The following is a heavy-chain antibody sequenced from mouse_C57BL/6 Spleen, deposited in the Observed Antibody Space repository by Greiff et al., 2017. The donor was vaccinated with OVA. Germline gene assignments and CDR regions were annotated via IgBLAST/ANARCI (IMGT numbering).Heavy chain of an antibody. D-gene: IGHD3-2*01. Sequence: EVQRVESEGGLVQPGSSMKLSCTASGFTFSDYYMAWVRQVPEKGLEWVANINYDGSSTYYLDSLKSRFIISRDNAKNILYLQMSSLKPEDTATYYCAREDSSAWFAYWGQGTLVTVSA. J-gene: IGHJ3*01. CDR3: AREDSSAWFAY. V-gene: IGHV5-16*01. CDR2: INYDGSST. CDR1: GFTFSDYY.